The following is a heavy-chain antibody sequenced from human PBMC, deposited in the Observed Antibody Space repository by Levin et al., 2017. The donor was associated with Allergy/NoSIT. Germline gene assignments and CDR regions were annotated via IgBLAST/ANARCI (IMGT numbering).Heavy chain of an antibody. CDR2: IYWDDDK. Sequence: SGPTLVKPTQTLTLTCTFSGFSLSTSGVGVGWIRQPPGKALEWLALIYWDDDKRYSPSLKSRLTITKDTSKNQVVLTITNMDPVDTATYYCAHSPSYCSGGSCYSSAFDIWGQGTMVTVSS. CDR1: GFSLSTSGVG. J-gene: IGHJ3*02. D-gene: IGHD2-15*01. CDR3: AHSPSYCSGGSCYSSAFDI. V-gene: IGHV2-5*02.